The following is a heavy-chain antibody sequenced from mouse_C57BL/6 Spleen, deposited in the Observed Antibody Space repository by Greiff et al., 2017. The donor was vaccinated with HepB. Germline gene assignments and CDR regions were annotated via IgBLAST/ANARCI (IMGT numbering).Heavy chain of an antibody. J-gene: IGHJ4*01. D-gene: IGHD2-1*01. CDR3: ARGPYGNYESAMDY. V-gene: IGHV1-19*01. CDR1: GYTFTDYY. CDR2: INPYNGGT. Sequence: EVQLQQSGPVLVKPGASVKMSCKASGYTFTDYYMNWVKQSHGKSLEWIGVINPYNGGTSYNQKFKGKATLTVDKSSSTAYMELNSLTSEDSAVYYCARGPYGNYESAMDYWGQGTSVTVSS.